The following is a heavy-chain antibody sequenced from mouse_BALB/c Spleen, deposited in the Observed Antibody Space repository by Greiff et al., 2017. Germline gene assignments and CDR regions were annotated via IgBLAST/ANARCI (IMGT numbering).Heavy chain of an antibody. V-gene: IGHV7-3*02. D-gene: IGHD2-10*02. J-gene: IGHJ2*01. Sequence: EVQGVESGGGLVQPGGSLRLSCATSGFTFTDYYMSWVRQPPGKALEWLGFIRNKANGYTTEYSASVKGRFTISRDNSQSILYLQMNTLRAEDSATYYCARERYGNYKYYFDYGGQGTTLTVSS. CDR3: ARERYGNYKYYFDY. CDR1: GFTFTDYY. CDR2: IRNKANGYTT.